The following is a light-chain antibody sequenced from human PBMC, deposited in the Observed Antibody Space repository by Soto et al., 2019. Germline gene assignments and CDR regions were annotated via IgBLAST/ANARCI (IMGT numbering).Light chain of an antibody. CDR2: GAS. V-gene: IGKV3-15*01. CDR1: QSVSSN. J-gene: IGKJ2*01. Sequence: EIVMTQSPATLSVSPGERATLSCRASQSVSSNLAWYQQKHGQAPRLLIYGASTRATGIPTRFSGSGSGTDFTLTISSLQSEDLAVYYCQQYNSYPYTFGQGTKLEIK. CDR3: QQYNSYPYT.